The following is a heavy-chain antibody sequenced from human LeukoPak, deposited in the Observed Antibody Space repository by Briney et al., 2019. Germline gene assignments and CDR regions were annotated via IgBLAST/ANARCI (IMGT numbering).Heavy chain of an antibody. Sequence: GGSLRLSCAASGFTFSSYAMSSVRRAPGKGLEWVSAISGSGGSTYYADSVKGRFTISRDNSKNTLYLQMNSLRAEDTAVYYCAKDRAPWYYFDYWGQGTLVTVSS. CDR2: ISGSGGST. CDR3: AKDRAPWYYFDY. V-gene: IGHV3-23*01. J-gene: IGHJ4*02. D-gene: IGHD2-15*01. CDR1: GFTFSSYA.